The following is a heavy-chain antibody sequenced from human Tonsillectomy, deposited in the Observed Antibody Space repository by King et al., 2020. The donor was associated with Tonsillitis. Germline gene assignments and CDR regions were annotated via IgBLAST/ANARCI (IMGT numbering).Heavy chain of an antibody. D-gene: IGHD3-10*01. Sequence: VQLVESGGGLVQPGGSLRLSCAASGFTFSSYWMSWVRQAPGKGLEWVANIKQDGSEKYYVDSVKGRFTISRDNAKNSLYLQMNRLRAEDTAVYYCARVANFGDDAFDIWGQGTMVTVSS. CDR3: ARVANFGDDAFDI. CDR1: GFTFSSYW. J-gene: IGHJ3*02. CDR2: IKQDGSEK. V-gene: IGHV3-7*01.